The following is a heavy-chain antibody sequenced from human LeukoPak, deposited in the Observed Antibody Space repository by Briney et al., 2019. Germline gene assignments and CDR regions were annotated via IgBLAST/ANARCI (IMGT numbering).Heavy chain of an antibody. CDR2: ISGSGGST. Sequence: GGSLRLSCAASGFTFNFYAMSWVRQAPGKGLEWVSSISGSGGSTYYADSVKGRFTISRDNSKNTLYLQMNSLRAEDTAVYYCARERRAMAVAGTTVDYWGQGTLVTVSS. CDR3: ARERRAMAVAGTTVDY. D-gene: IGHD6-19*01. V-gene: IGHV3-23*01. J-gene: IGHJ4*02. CDR1: GFTFNFYA.